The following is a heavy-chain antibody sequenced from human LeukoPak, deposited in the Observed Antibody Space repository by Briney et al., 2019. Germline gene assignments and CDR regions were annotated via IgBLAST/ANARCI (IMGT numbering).Heavy chain of an antibody. CDR3: ARDYGLDCFSTSCAGAFDI. CDR1: GGTFSSYA. J-gene: IGHJ3*02. D-gene: IGHD2-2*01. Sequence: SVKVSCKASGGTFSSYAISWVRQAPGQGLEWMGRIIPILGIANYAQKFQGRVAITADKSTSTAYMELSSLRSEDTAVYYCARDYGLDCFSTSCAGAFDIWGQGTMVTVSP. V-gene: IGHV1-69*04. CDR2: IIPILGIA.